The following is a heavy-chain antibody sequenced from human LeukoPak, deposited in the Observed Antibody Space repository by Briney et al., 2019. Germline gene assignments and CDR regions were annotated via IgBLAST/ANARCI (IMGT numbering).Heavy chain of an antibody. V-gene: IGHV4-59*01. D-gene: IGHD7-27*01. J-gene: IGHJ4*02. CDR2: IYYSGTT. CDR1: GGSISSDY. CDR3: ARGANWGAPDY. Sequence: PSETLSLTCTVSGGSISSDYWSWIRQSPGKGLEWIGYIYYSGTTSYNPSLKSRVTISLDTSKNQFSLKLSSVTAADTAVYYCARGANWGAPDYWGQGTLVTVSS.